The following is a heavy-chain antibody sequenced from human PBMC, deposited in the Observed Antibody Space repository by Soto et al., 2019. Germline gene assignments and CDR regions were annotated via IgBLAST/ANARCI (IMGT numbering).Heavy chain of an antibody. J-gene: IGHJ4*02. CDR1: GFTFSSYA. CDR2: ISYDGSNK. CDR3: ARNWELLYYFDY. V-gene: IGHV3-30-3*01. D-gene: IGHD7-27*01. Sequence: LRLSCAASGFTFSSYAMHWVRQAPGKGLEWVAVISYDGSNKYYADSAKGRFTISRDNSKNTLYLQMNSLRAEDTAVYYCARNWELLYYFDYWGQGTLVTVSS.